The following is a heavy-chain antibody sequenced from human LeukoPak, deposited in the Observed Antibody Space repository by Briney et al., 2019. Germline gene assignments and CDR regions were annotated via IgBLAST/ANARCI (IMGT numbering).Heavy chain of an antibody. CDR3: AKDAVGATAPYYFDY. D-gene: IGHD1-26*01. CDR1: GFTFSSRA. CDR2: INDRGGTT. Sequence: GGSLRLSCAASGFTFSSRAMSWVRQAPGKGLEWVPGINDRGGTTYYADSVKGRFTASRDNSKNTLYLQMNSLRAEDTAVYYCAKDAVGATAPYYFDYWGQGTLVTVSS. J-gene: IGHJ4*02. V-gene: IGHV3-23*01.